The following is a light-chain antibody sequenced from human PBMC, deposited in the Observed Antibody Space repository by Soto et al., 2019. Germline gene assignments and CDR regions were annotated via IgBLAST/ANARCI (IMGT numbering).Light chain of an antibody. CDR1: TLPKQY. CDR2: KDI. J-gene: IGLJ2*01. CDR3: QSADSSGSLVV. V-gene: IGLV3-25*03. Sequence: SYELTQPPSVSVSPVQTARITCSGETLPKQYASWYQQKSGQAPLLVIYKDIERPSGIPERFSASSSGTTVTLTISGVQAEDGADYYCQSADSSGSLVVFGGGTKLTVL.